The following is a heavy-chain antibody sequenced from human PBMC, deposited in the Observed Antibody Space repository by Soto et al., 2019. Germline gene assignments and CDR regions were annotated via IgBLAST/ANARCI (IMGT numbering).Heavy chain of an antibody. CDR1: GGNFSRHA. CDR3: ARGWGYDSNDYYYAY. CDR2: IIPIFGTA. D-gene: IGHD3-22*01. Sequence: QVQLVQSGAEVRKPGSSVKVSCKASGGNFSRHAISWVRQAPGQGLEWMGGIIPIFGTANHAQKFQGRVTIIADESTRTVYMELSSLRSEDTAMYYCARGWGYDSNDYYYAYWGQGTLVIVSS. V-gene: IGHV1-69*01. J-gene: IGHJ4*02.